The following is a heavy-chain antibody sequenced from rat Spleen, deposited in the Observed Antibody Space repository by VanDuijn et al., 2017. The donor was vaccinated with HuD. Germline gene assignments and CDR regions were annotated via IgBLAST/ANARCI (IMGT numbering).Heavy chain of an antibody. CDR1: GFSLTSYN. CDR3: TRNYDGSSFDY. CDR2: IWTGGST. J-gene: IGHJ2*01. Sequence: QVQLKESGPGLVQPSQTLSLTCTVSGFSLTSYNVHWVRQPTGKGLEWMGVIWTGGSTDYNSALKSRLSISRDTSKSQVFLKMNSLQTDDTAIYFCTRNYDGSSFDYWGQGVMVTVSS. D-gene: IGHD1-12*03. V-gene: IGHV2-30*01.